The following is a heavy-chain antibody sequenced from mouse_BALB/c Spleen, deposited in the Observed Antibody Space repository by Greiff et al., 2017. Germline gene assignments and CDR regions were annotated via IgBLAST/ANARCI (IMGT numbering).Heavy chain of an antibody. CDR2: ISSGGSYT. D-gene: IGHD2-14*01. J-gene: IGHJ2*01. V-gene: IGHV5-9-3*01. Sequence: EVQLQESGGGLVKPGGSLKLSCAASGFTFSSYAMSWVRQTPEKRLEWVATISSGGSYTYYPDSVKGRFTISRDNAKNTLYLQMSSLRSEDTAMYYCARTYRSYFDYWGQGTTLTVSS. CDR1: GFTFSSYA. CDR3: ARTYRSYFDY.